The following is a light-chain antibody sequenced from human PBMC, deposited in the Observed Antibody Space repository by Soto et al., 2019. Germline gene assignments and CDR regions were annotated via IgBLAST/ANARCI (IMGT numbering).Light chain of an antibody. CDR3: QRLNRYPTWT. V-gene: IGKV1-9*01. CDR2: GAS. Sequence: DIQLTQSPSFLSASVGDRVTITCRASQGISSYLAWYQQKPETAPKLLIYGASTLQSGVPSRFSGSGSGTEFTLTICSLQPEDFATYYCQRLNRYPTWTFGQGTKVDIK. J-gene: IGKJ1*01. CDR1: QGISSY.